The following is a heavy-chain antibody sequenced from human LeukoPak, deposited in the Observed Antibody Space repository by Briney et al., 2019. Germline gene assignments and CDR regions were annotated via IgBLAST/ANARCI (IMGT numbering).Heavy chain of an antibody. D-gene: IGHD3-10*01. CDR1: GFTFDSYG. J-gene: IGHJ3*02. CDR2: IYSGGSI. V-gene: IGHV3-53*01. Sequence: GGSLRLSCAASGFTFDSYGMHWLRQAPGKGLEWVSVIYSGGSIYYADSVKGRFTISRDNSKNTLYLQMNSLRAEDTAVYYCARGGGYLSAFDIWGQGTMVTVSS. CDR3: ARGGGYLSAFDI.